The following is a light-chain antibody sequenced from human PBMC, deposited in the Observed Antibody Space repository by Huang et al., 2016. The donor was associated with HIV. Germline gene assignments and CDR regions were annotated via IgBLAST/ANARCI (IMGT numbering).Light chain of an antibody. V-gene: IGKV1-NL1*01. CDR1: QPISNS. J-gene: IGKJ2*01. CDR3: QQYFTTPPWS. Sequence: DIQMTQSPFSLSASIGDRVTVTCRASQPISNSLAWYQQKPGQAPKLLLYAACRLKSGVPSRFSGSGSGTTYSLTISSLRPEDFATYHCQQYFTTPPWSFGQGTKLEIK. CDR2: AAC.